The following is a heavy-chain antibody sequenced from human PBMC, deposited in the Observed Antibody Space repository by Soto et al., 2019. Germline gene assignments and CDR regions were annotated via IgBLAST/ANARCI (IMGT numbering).Heavy chain of an antibody. V-gene: IGHV3-23*01. CDR1: GFTFSSYA. D-gene: IGHD5-18*01. CDR3: AKDPYSYGYGEGAY. CDR2: ISGSGGST. J-gene: IGHJ4*02. Sequence: GGSLRLSCAASGFTFSSYAMSWVRQAPGKGLEWVSAISGSGGSTYYADSVKGRFTISRDNSKNTLYLQMNSLRAEDTAVYYCAKDPYSYGYGEGAYWGQGTLVTVSS.